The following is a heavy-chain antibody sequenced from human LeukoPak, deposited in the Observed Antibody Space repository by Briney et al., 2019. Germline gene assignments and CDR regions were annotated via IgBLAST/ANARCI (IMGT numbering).Heavy chain of an antibody. J-gene: IGHJ3*02. CDR3: ASVRFLEWSHHAFDI. V-gene: IGHV4-61*08. CDR1: GGSISSGGYY. D-gene: IGHD3-3*01. CDR2: IYYSGST. Sequence: SETLSLTCTVSGGSISSGGYYWSWIRQPPGKGLEWIGYIYYSGSTNYNPSLKSRVTISVDTSKNQFSLKLSSVTAADTAVYYCASVRFLEWSHHAFDIWGQGTMVTVSS.